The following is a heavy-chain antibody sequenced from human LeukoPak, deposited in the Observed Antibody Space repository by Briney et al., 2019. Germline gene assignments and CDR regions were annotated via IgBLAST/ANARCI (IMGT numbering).Heavy chain of an antibody. CDR3: ARIEVGATELLDY. D-gene: IGHD1-26*01. CDR1: GYSFTSYW. J-gene: IGHJ4*02. CDR2: IYPGDSDT. V-gene: IGHV5-51*01. Sequence: NRGESLKISCKGSGYSFTSYWIGWVRQMPGKGLEWMGIIYPGDSDTRYSPSFQGQVTISADKSISTAYLQWSSLKASDTAMYYCARIEVGATELLDYWGQGTLVTVSS.